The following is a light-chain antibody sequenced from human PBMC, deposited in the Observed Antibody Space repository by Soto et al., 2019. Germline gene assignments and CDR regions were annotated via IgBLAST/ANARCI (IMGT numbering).Light chain of an antibody. V-gene: IGLV2-8*01. CDR1: SSDVGGYDF. CDR3: ASYAGGHYNGV. Sequence: QSVLTQPPSASGSPGQSVTISCTGTSSDVGGYDFVSWYQQHPGKAPKLIIYEVSKWPSGVPDRFSGSKSGNTASLTVSGLQAEDEADYYCASYAGGHYNGVFGGGTKLTVL. J-gene: IGLJ3*02. CDR2: EVS.